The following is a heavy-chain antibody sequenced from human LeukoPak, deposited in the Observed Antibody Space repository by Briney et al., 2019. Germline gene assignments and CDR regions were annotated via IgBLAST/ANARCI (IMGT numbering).Heavy chain of an antibody. V-gene: IGHV4-34*01. J-gene: IGHJ6*02. D-gene: IGHD3-22*01. CDR2: INHSGST. Sequence: SETLSLTCAVYGGSFSGYYWSWIRQPPGKGLEWIGEINHSGSTNYNPSLKSRVTISVDTSKNQFSLKLSSVTAADTAVYYCARGGIRYYDSSGYLLGMGVWGQGTTVTVSS. CDR3: ARGGIRYYDSSGYLLGMGV. CDR1: GGSFSGYY.